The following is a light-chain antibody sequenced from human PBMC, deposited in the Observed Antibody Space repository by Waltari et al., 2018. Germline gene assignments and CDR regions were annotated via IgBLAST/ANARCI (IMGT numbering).Light chain of an antibody. J-gene: IGKJ2*01. CDR2: KAS. Sequence: DIQMTQSPSSLSASVGDRVTITCRASRSISNWLAWYQQKPGKAPILLIYKASILKSGVPSRFSGSGSGTQFTLTISSLQPDDFATYYCQQYNTYSSFGQGTKLQIK. CDR3: QQYNTYSS. CDR1: RSISNW. V-gene: IGKV1-5*03.